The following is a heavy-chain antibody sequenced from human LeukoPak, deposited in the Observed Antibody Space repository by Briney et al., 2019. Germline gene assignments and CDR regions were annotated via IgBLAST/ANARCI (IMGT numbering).Heavy chain of an antibody. V-gene: IGHV4-59*01. Sequence: SETLSLTCTVSGGSISSYYWSWIRQPPGKGLEWIGYIYYSGSTNYNPSLKSRVTISVDTSKNQFSLKLSSVTAADTAVYYCAGANYDSSGVHWGQGTLVTVSS. J-gene: IGHJ4*02. CDR3: AGANYDSSGVH. CDR1: GGSISSYY. CDR2: IYYSGST. D-gene: IGHD3-22*01.